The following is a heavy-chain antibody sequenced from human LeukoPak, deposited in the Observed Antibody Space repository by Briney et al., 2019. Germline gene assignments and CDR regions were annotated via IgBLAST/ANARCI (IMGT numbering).Heavy chain of an antibody. J-gene: IGHJ6*02. Sequence: GASVTVSCKASGYTFTGYYMHWVRQAPGQGLEWMGWINPNSGGTNYAQKFQGRVTMTRDTSISTAYMELSSLRSEDTAVYYCARAQGYYGMDVWGQGTTVTVSS. CDR3: ARAQGYYGMDV. CDR2: INPNSGGT. CDR1: GYTFTGYY. V-gene: IGHV1-2*02.